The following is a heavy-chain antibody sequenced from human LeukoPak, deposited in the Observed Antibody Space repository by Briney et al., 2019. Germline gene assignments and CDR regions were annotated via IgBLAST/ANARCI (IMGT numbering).Heavy chain of an antibody. D-gene: IGHD1-1*01. J-gene: IGHJ3*02. CDR1: GFTFSSYW. V-gene: IGHV3-7*03. CDR2: IKQDGSEK. CDR3: ANDLRWGSFDI. Sequence: GGSLRLSCAASGFTFSSYWMSWVRQAPGKGLEWVANIKQDGSEKYYVDSVKGRFTISRDNAKNSLYLQMNSLRAQDTAVYYCANDLRWGSFDIRGQGTLVTVSS.